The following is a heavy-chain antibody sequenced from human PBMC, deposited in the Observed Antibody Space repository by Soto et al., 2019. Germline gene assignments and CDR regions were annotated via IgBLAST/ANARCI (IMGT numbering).Heavy chain of an antibody. D-gene: IGHD6-13*01. V-gene: IGHV3-30*18. J-gene: IGHJ4*02. CDR1: GFTFSSYG. Sequence: GGSLRLSCAASGFTFSSYGMHWVRQAPGKGLEWVAVISYDGSNKYYADSVKGRFTISRDNSKNTLYLQMNSLRAEDTAVYYCAKDRETSYSSSWPIDYWGQGTLVTVSS. CDR2: ISYDGSNK. CDR3: AKDRETSYSSSWPIDY.